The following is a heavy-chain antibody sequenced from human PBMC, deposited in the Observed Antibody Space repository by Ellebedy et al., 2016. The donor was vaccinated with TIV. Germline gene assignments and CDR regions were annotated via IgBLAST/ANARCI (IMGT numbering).Heavy chain of an antibody. CDR1: GFTFSNFA. V-gene: IGHV3-23*01. CDR2: ISATGDSI. Sequence: GESLKISCTASGFTFSNFAMGWVRQAPGRGLEWVSAISATGDSIFYAESLEGRFTISRDNSKNTLYLQMSSPRVDDTAVYFCAKFRGLLWFGDFTDDWGQGTLVTVSS. D-gene: IGHD3-10*01. J-gene: IGHJ1*01. CDR3: AKFRGLLWFGDFTDD.